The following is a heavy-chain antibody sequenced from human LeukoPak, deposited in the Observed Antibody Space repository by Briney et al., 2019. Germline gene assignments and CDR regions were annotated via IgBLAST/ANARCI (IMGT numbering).Heavy chain of an antibody. CDR2: ICPDGTVT. V-gene: IGHV3-74*01. CDR3: VRDFRSADY. Sequence: PGGSLRLPCAASGFSFSTYCMHWVRQAPGKGPMWVSRICPDGTVTNYADSVKARFSISRDNARNTVYLQMNSLRAEDTAVYYCVRDFRSADYWGQGTLVTVSS. J-gene: IGHJ4*02. CDR1: GFSFSTYC.